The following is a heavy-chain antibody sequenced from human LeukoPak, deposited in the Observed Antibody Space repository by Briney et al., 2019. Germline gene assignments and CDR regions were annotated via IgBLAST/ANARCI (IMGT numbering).Heavy chain of an antibody. Sequence: GGSLRLSCAASGFTFSSYAMQWVRQAPGKGLEYVSAISSNGGSTYYANSVKGRFTISRDNSKNTLYLQMGSLRAEDMAVYYCARVGFSGSYSDYWGQGTLVTVSS. CDR2: ISSNGGST. V-gene: IGHV3-64*01. J-gene: IGHJ4*02. CDR1: GFTFSSYA. CDR3: ARVGFSGSYSDY. D-gene: IGHD1-26*01.